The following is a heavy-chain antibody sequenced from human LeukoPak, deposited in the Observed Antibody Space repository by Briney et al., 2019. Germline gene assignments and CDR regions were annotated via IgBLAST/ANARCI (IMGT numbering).Heavy chain of an antibody. V-gene: IGHV3-15*01. Sequence: GGSLRLSCAASGYTFANAWMTWVRQVPGKGLEWVGRIKSKTDGETTDYPEPVKGRFIISRDDSRNMLYLQLNNLRTEGTAVYYCATVRRGLGIYYYYYMDLWGKGTTIIVSS. CDR3: ATVRRGLGIYYYYYMDL. CDR2: IKSKTDGETT. CDR1: GYTFANAW. J-gene: IGHJ6*03. D-gene: IGHD7-27*01.